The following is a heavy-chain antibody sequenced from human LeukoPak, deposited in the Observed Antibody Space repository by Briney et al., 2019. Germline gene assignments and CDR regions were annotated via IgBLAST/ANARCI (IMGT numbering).Heavy chain of an antibody. V-gene: IGHV3-23*01. CDR2: ISGRDHST. J-gene: IGHJ3*02. CDR1: GFTFSSYG. Sequence: GGTLRLSCAASGFTFSSYGMSWVRQAPGKGLEWVSAISGRDHSTYYADSVKGRSTISRDDSKNTLYLQMYSLRAEDTAVYYCAKHLGVPWELLDAFDIWGQGTMVTVSS. D-gene: IGHD2-15*01. CDR3: AKHLGVPWELLDAFDI.